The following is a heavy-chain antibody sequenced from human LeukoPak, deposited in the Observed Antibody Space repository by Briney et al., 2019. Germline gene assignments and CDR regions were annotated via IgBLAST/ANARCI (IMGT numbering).Heavy chain of an antibody. Sequence: SETLSLTCTVSGGSISSYYWSWIRQPAGKGLEWIGRIYTSGSTNYNPSLKSRVTISVDTSKNQFSLKLSSVTAADTAVYYCARTDSSGYYSYFDYWGQGTLVTVSS. CDR1: GGSISSYY. CDR3: ARTDSSGYYSYFDY. D-gene: IGHD3-22*01. CDR2: IYTSGST. V-gene: IGHV4-4*07. J-gene: IGHJ4*02.